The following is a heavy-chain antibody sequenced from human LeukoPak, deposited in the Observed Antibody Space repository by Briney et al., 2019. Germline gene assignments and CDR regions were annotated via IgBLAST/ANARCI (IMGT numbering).Heavy chain of an antibody. CDR2: INWNGGST. V-gene: IGHV3-20*04. CDR1: GVSISSSNSY. Sequence: ETLSLTCTVSGVSISSSNSYWGWVRQAPGKGLEWVSGINWNGGSTGYADSVKGRFTISRDNAKNSLYLQMNSLRAEDTALYYCARDSWELLRGHDYWGQGTLVTVSS. D-gene: IGHD1-26*01. CDR3: ARDSWELLRGHDY. J-gene: IGHJ4*02.